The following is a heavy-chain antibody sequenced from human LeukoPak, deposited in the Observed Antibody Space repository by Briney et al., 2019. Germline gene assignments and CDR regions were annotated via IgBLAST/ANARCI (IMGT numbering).Heavy chain of an antibody. CDR1: GGSIGGDY. J-gene: IGHJ6*02. CDR2: ISNSGRT. CDR3: ARGDIVVVPAAISYYYYGMDV. D-gene: IGHD2-2*02. Sequence: SETLSLTCTVSGGSIGGDYWNWIRQPPGRGLEWIGYISNSGRTNYSPSLKSRVTISVDTSKNQFSLKLSSVTAADTAVYYCARGDIVVVPAAISYYYYGMDVWGQGTTVTVSS. V-gene: IGHV4-59*12.